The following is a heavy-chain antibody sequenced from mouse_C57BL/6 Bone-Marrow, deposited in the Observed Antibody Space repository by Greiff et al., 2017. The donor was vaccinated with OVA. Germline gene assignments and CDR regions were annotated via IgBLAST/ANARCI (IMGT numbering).Heavy chain of an antibody. CDR1: GYTFTSYT. V-gene: IGHV1-4*01. CDR2: INPSSGYT. Sequence: VKLMESGAELARPGASVKMSCKASGYTFTSYTMHWVKQRPGQGLEWIGYINPSSGYTKYNQKFKDKATLTADKSSSTAYMQLSSLTSEDSAVYYCARRGHYYGPFAYWGQGTLVTVSA. D-gene: IGHD1-2*01. CDR3: ARRGHYYGPFAY. J-gene: IGHJ3*01.